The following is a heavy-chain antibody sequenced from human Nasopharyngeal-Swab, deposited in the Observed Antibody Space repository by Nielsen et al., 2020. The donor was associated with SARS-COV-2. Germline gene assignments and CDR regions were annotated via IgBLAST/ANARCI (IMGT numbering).Heavy chain of an antibody. CDR3: ARAGSSWLGFYFDY. CDR2: ISYDGSNK. J-gene: IGHJ4*02. V-gene: IGHV3-30*04. CDR1: GFTFSSYA. Sequence: GEFLKISCAASGFTFSSYAMHWVRQAPGKGLEWVAVISYDGSNKYYADSVKGRFTISRDNSKNTLYLQMNSLRAEDTAVYYCARAGSSWLGFYFDYWGQGTLVTVSS. D-gene: IGHD6-13*01.